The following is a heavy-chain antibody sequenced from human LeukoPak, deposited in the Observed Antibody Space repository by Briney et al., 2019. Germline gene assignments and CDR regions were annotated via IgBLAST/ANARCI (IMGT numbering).Heavy chain of an antibody. CDR1: GGSISSYY. D-gene: IGHD6-6*01. V-gene: IGHV4-59*12. J-gene: IGHJ4*02. Sequence: SETLSLTCTVSGGSISSYYWSWIRQPPGKGLEWIGYIYYSGSTNYNPSLKSRVTISVDTSKNQFSLKLSSVTAADTAVYYCARLAARTGFDYWGQGTLVTVSS. CDR3: ARLAARTGFDY. CDR2: IYYSGST.